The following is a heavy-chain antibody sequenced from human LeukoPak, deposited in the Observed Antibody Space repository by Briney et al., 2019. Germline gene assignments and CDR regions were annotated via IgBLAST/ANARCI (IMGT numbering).Heavy chain of an antibody. CDR3: ARDLGYSYGNADAFDI. CDR1: GGSVSSGSYY. J-gene: IGHJ3*02. D-gene: IGHD5-18*01. V-gene: IGHV4-61*01. Sequence: SETLSLTCTVSGGSVSSGSYYWSWIRQPPGKGLEWIGYIYYSGSTNYNPSLKSRVTISVDTSKNQFSLKPSSVTAADTAVYYCARDLGYSYGNADAFDIWGQGTMVTVSS. CDR2: IYYSGST.